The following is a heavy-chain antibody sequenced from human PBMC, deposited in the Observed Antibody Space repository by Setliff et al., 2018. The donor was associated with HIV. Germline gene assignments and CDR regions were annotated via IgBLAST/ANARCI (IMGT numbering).Heavy chain of an antibody. CDR1: GFTFSTYP. CDR2: ITGSSDII. J-gene: IGHJ4*02. CDR3: ASPLIMTTVTKDY. D-gene: IGHD4-17*01. V-gene: IGHV3-48*04. Sequence: RGGSLRLSCAASGFTFSTYPMNWVRQAPGKGLEWVSYITGSSDIIHYADSVKGRFTVSRDNAKNSLYLQMNNLKAEDTAMYYCASPLIMTTVTKDYWGQGTLVTISS.